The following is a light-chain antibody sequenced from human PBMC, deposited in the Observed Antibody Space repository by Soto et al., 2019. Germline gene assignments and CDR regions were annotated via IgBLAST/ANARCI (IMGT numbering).Light chain of an antibody. CDR2: GAS. V-gene: IGKV3-20*01. CDR1: QSVSSSH. CDR3: QQYGSSPIT. J-gene: IGKJ5*01. Sequence: EIVLTQSPGPLSLSPGERATLSCRASQSVSSSHLACYQQKPGQAPMLLIYGASSRATGIPDRISGSGSGTDFTLTISRLEPEDFAVYYCQQYGSSPITFGQGTRLEIK.